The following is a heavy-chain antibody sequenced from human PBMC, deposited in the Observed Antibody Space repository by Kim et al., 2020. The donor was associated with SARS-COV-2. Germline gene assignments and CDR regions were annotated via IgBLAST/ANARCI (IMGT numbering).Heavy chain of an antibody. Sequence: ASVKVSCKASGYTFTHYVVSWVRQAPGQGLEWMGWSSTYNGNSHYAQKFQDRVVITTDTSTNIAYMELRSLRSDDTAVYYCARVTVTYGSGTYYDYGGQGTLVTVSS. V-gene: IGHV1-18*04. CDR1: GYTFTHYV. D-gene: IGHD3-10*01. CDR2: SSTYNGNS. J-gene: IGHJ4*02. CDR3: ARVTVTYGSGTYYDY.